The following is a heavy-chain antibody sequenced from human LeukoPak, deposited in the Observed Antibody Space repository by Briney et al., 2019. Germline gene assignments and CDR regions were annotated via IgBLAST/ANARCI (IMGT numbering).Heavy chain of an antibody. CDR2: INHSGGT. J-gene: IGHJ4*02. D-gene: IGHD1-26*01. CDR3: ARVKDSGSYSWNFDY. V-gene: IGHV4-34*01. Sequence: SETLSLTCAVYGESFSAYYWSWIRQPPGKGLEWIGEINHSGGTNYNPSLKSRVTISVDTSKNQSSLKLSSVTAADTAVYYCARVKDSGSYSWNFDYWGQGTLVIVSS. CDR1: GESFSAYY.